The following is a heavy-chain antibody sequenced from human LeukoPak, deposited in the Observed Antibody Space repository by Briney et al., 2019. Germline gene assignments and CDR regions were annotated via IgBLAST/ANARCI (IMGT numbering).Heavy chain of an antibody. CDR3: ARAHSMNIVLMVYALNFDY. Sequence: ASVKVSCKASGYTFTSYYMHWVRQAPGQGLEWMGIINPSGGSTSYAQKFQGRVTMTRDTSTSTVYIELSSLRSEDTAVYYCARAHSMNIVLMVYALNFDYWGQGTLVTVSS. CDR1: GYTFTSYY. V-gene: IGHV1-46*01. J-gene: IGHJ4*02. CDR2: INPSGGST. D-gene: IGHD2-8*01.